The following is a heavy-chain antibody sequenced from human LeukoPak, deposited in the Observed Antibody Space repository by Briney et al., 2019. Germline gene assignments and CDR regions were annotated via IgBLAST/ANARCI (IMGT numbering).Heavy chain of an antibody. CDR2: INPNSGGT. CDR3: ARDAGNNWFDP. V-gene: IGHV1-2*02. Sequence: GASVKVSCKASGYTFTGYYMHWVRQAPGQGLEWMGWINPNSGGTNYAKKFQGRVTMTRDTSISTAYMELSRLRSDDTAVYYCARDAGNNWFDPWGQGTLVTVSS. CDR1: GYTFTGYY. J-gene: IGHJ5*02.